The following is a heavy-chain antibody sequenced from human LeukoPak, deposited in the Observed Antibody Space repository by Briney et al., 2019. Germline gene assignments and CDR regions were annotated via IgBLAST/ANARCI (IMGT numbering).Heavy chain of an antibody. CDR2: INAGNGNT. J-gene: IGHJ5*02. CDR1: GYTFTSYA. CDR3: ARLTYYYDSSGQNWFDP. V-gene: IGHV1-3*01. Sequence: ASVKVSCKASGYTFTSYAMHWVRQAPRQRLEWMGWINAGNGNTKYSQKFQGRVTITRDTSARTAYMELSSLRFEDTAVYYCARLTYYYDSSGQNWFDPWGQGTLVTVSS. D-gene: IGHD3-22*01.